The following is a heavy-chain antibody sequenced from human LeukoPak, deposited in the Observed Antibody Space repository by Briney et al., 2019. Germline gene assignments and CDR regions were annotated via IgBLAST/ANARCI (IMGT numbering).Heavy chain of an antibody. CDR3: AIGSGYYYHDY. CDR1: GFTFSSYS. Sequence: GGSLRLSCAASGFTFSSYSMNGVRQAPGKGLKGVSSISSSSSYVYYADSVKGRFTISRDNAKNSLYLQMNSLRAEDTAVYYCAIGSGYYYHDYWGQGTLVTVSS. D-gene: IGHD3-22*01. CDR2: ISSSSSYV. J-gene: IGHJ4*02. V-gene: IGHV3-21*01.